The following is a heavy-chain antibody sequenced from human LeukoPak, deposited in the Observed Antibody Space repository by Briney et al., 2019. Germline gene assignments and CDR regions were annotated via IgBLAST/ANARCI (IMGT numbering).Heavy chain of an antibody. Sequence: SETLSFTCTVSGGSMTSYYWSWIRQPPGKGLEWIGYIYYSGSTNSNPSLKSRVTVSLDTSMNQFSLTLTSVTAADTAIYNCARTAAGSFDHWGQGTPVTVSS. CDR3: ARTAAGSFDH. D-gene: IGHD2-15*01. J-gene: IGHJ4*02. CDR1: GGSMTSYY. CDR2: IYYSGST. V-gene: IGHV4-59*08.